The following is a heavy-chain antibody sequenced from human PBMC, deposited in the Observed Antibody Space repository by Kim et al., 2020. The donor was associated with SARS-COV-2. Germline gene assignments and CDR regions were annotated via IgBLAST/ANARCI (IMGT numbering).Heavy chain of an antibody. Sequence: SVKVSCKASGGTFSSYAISWVRQAPGQGLEWMGGIIPIFGTANYAQKFQGRVTITADESTSTAYMELSSLRSEDTAVYYCASRYSSSWYVDANWFDPWGQGTLVTVSS. V-gene: IGHV1-69*13. CDR1: GGTFSSYA. CDR2: IIPIFGTA. CDR3: ASRYSSSWYVDANWFDP. J-gene: IGHJ5*02. D-gene: IGHD6-13*01.